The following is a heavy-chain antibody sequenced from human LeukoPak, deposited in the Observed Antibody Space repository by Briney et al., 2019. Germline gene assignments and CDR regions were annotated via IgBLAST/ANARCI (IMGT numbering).Heavy chain of an antibody. J-gene: IGHJ4*02. CDR3: AKDREEDMATITLSDS. Sequence: PGGSLRLSCGASGFTFSSYAMSWVRQAPGKGLEWVSAISGSAHRTYYADSVKGRFTVSRDNSKNTLYLQVNSLRAEDTAVYYCAKDREEDMATITLSDSWGQGTLVTVSS. D-gene: IGHD5-24*01. CDR2: ISGSAHRT. V-gene: IGHV3-23*01. CDR1: GFTFSSYA.